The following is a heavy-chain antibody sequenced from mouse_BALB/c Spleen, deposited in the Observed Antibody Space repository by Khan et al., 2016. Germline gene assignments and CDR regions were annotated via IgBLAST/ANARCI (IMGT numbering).Heavy chain of an antibody. Sequence: QIQLVQSGPELKKPGETVKISCKASGYSFTNYGMNWVKQAPGKGLKWMGWIEPNTGEPTYAEEFKGRFAFSLETSAITAYLQINNLKDDDTATYYWARGGYDYAWFAYWGQGTLVTGSA. D-gene: IGHD2-4*01. V-gene: IGHV9-3*02. CDR2: IEPNTGEP. CDR3: ARGGYDYAWFAY. J-gene: IGHJ3*01. CDR1: GYSFTNYG.